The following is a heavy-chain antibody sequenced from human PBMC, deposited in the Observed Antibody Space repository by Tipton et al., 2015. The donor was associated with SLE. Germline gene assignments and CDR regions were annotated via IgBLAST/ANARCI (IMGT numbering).Heavy chain of an antibody. V-gene: IGHV3-53*01. Sequence: SLRLSCAASGFTVSSNYMSWVRQAPGKGLEWVSVMYSGGNTDYADSVKGRFTISRDNSKNTLYLQMNSLRAEDTAVYYCAKALRYPYYFDYWGQGTLVTVSS. CDR1: GFTVSSNY. D-gene: IGHD3-9*01. CDR3: AKALRYPYYFDY. CDR2: MYSGGNT. J-gene: IGHJ4*02.